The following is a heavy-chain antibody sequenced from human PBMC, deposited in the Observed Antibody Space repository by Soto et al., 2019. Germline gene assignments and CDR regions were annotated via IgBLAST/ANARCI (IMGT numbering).Heavy chain of an antibody. V-gene: IGHV4-34*01. D-gene: IGHD6-6*01. CDR3: ARLSSIATPRTDY. Sequence: SETLSLTCAVYGGSFSGYYWSWIRQPPGKGLEWIGEISHSGSTNYNPSLKSRVTISVDTSKNQFSLKLTSVTAADTAVYYCARLSSIATPRTDYWGQGTLVTVSS. CDR2: ISHSGST. J-gene: IGHJ4*02. CDR1: GGSFSGYY.